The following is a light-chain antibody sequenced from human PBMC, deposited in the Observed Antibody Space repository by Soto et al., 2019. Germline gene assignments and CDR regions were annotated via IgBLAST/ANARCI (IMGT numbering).Light chain of an antibody. V-gene: IGLV2-11*01. CDR2: DVS. CDR1: SSDVGVYNY. J-gene: IGLJ3*02. CDR3: SSYAGSYTGV. Sequence: QSALTQPRSVSGSPGQSVTISCTGTSSDVGVYNYVSWYQQHPGKAPKLMIYDVSKRPSGVPDRFSGSNSGNTASLTISGLQAEDEADYYCSSYAGSYTGVFGGGTKLTVL.